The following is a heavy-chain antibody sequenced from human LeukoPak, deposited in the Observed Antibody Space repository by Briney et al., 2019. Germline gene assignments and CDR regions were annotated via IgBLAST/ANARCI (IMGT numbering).Heavy chain of an antibody. J-gene: IGHJ4*02. CDR2: ISSSSSYI. D-gene: IGHD6-6*01. V-gene: IGHV3-21*01. CDR3: ARDEYSGSSGFDY. Sequence: GGSLRLSCAASGFTFSSYSMNWVRRAPGKGLEWVSSISSSSSYIYYADSVKGRFTISRDNAKNSLYLQMNSLRAEDTAVYYCARDEYSGSSGFDYWGQGTLVTVSS. CDR1: GFTFSSYS.